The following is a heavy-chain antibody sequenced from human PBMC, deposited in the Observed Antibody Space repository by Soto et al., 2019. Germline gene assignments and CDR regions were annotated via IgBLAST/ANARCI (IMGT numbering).Heavy chain of an antibody. CDR1: GGSVSSSGSHY. CDR2: MYPSGST. Sequence: PSDTLSLTCTVSGGSVSSSGSHYWGWIRQPPGQGLEWIGSMYPSGSTYSNPSLKSRVIISVDTSKNQFSLKLNSVTAADTAVYYCARGYYGSGSYVFDYWGQGTLVTVSS. J-gene: IGHJ4*02. V-gene: IGHV4-39*07. CDR3: ARGYYGSGSYVFDY. D-gene: IGHD3-10*01.